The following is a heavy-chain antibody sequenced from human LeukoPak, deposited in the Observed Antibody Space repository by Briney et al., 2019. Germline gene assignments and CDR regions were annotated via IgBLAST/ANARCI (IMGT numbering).Heavy chain of an antibody. J-gene: IGHJ4*02. CDR2: IYYSGST. CDR3: ASDGLYYDSSGLLL. D-gene: IGHD3-22*01. V-gene: IGHV4-59*01. CDR1: GGSISSYY. Sequence: SETLSLTCTVSGGSISSYYWSWIRQPPGKGLEWIGYIYYSGSTNYNPSLKSRVTISVDTSKNQFSLKLSSVTAADTAVYYCASDGLYYDSSGLLLWGQGTLVTVSS.